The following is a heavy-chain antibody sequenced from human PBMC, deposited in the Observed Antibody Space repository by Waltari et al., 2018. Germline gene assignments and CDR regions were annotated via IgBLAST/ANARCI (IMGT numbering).Heavy chain of an antibody. V-gene: IGHV3-48*03. D-gene: IGHD3-3*01. CDR2: ISSSGSST. J-gene: IGHJ4*02. CDR1: GFTFTSSE. CDR3: ARAYDFWGGYEN. Sequence: EVQLVESGGGWVQPGGCLRLSCAASGFTFTSSEMNWVRQAPGKGLEWVSSISSSGSSTYYADSVRGRFTISRDNAKNSLYVQMNSLRAEDTAVYYCARAYDFWGGYENWGQGTLVTVSS.